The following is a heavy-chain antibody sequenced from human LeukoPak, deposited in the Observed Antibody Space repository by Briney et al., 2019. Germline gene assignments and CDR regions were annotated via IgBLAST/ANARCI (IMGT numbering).Heavy chain of an antibody. V-gene: IGHV3-23*01. J-gene: IGHJ4*02. CDR3: AKANLIRLFSDY. Sequence: GGSLRLSCAASGFTFSSYAMSWVHQAPGKGLEWVSAISGSGGSTYYADSVKGRFTISRDNSKNTLYLQMNSLRAEDTAVYYLAKANLIRLFSDYWGQGTLVTVSS. CDR1: GFTFSSYA. CDR2: ISGSGGST. D-gene: IGHD2/OR15-2a*01.